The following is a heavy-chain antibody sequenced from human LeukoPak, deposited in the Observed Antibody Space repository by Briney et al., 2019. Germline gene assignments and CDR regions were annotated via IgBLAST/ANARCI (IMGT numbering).Heavy chain of an antibody. CDR2: IYYTGGT. J-gene: IGHJ6*03. CDR1: GDSITSPISSHY. Sequence: SETLSLTCSVSGDSITSPISSHYWSWIRQPPGKGLEWIAYIYYTGGTNYNPSLKSRLTISRDTSRNQFFLKVNSVTGADTAVYYCARGLPMDVWGKGTSVTVSS. CDR3: ARGLPMDV. V-gene: IGHV4-59*11.